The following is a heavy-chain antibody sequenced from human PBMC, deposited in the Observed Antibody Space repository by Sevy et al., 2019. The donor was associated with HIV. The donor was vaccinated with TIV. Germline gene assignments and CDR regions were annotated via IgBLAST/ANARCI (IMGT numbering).Heavy chain of an antibody. D-gene: IGHD2-8*02. Sequence: GGSLRLSCAASRFSFNGYGMHWVRQAPGKGLEWVAFIRYDGSNKYYADSVKGRFTISRDDSKNTLYLQMNSLRAVDTALYYCARGTPAFCTGGVCFNWFDPWGQGTLVTVSS. CDR3: ARGTPAFCTGGVCFNWFDP. CDR1: RFSFNGYG. J-gene: IGHJ5*02. CDR2: IRYDGSNK. V-gene: IGHV3-30*02.